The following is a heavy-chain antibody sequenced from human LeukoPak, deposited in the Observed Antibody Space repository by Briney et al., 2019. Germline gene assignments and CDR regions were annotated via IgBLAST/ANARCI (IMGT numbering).Heavy chain of an antibody. V-gene: IGHV3-7*03. CDR1: GFTFNSYW. CDR3: VKDKHRDGYTYGVYDS. J-gene: IGHJ5*01. Sequence: GGSLRLSCAASGFTFNSYWMSWVRQAPGKGLEWVANVKRDGSEKYSVDSVKGRFTISRDNAKNSLDLQMSSLRPEDTALYYCVKDKHRDGYTYGVYDSWGQGTLITVSS. D-gene: IGHD5-12*01. CDR2: VKRDGSEK.